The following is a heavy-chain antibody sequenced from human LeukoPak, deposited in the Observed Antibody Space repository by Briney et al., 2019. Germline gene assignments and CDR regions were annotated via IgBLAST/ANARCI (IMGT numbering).Heavy chain of an antibody. CDR3: ARAPFDYDSSGCLYYFDY. V-gene: IGHV3-11*01. Sequence: GGSLRLSCAASGFTFSDYYMNWIRQAPGKGLEWVSYISSSGGTIHYADSVKGRFTISRDNAKNSLYLQMNSLRAEDTAVYYCARAPFDYDSSGCLYYFDYWGQGTLVTVSS. D-gene: IGHD3-22*01. J-gene: IGHJ4*02. CDR1: GFTFSDYY. CDR2: ISSSGGTI.